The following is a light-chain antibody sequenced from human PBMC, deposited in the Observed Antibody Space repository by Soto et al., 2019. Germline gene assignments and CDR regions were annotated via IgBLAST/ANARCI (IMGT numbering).Light chain of an antibody. Sequence: SYELTQPPSVSVSPGQTATITCSGDKLGDRYTCWYQQKPGQSPVLVIYQDVKRPSGIPERFSGSNSGNTASLTIAGTQAMDEADYYCQAWDSTFVVFGGGTQLTVL. V-gene: IGLV3-1*01. CDR1: KLGDRY. CDR3: QAWDSTFVV. J-gene: IGLJ2*01. CDR2: QDV.